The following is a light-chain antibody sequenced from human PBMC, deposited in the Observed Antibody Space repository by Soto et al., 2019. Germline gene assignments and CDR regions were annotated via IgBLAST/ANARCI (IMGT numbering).Light chain of an antibody. Sequence: DIQMTQSPSSLSASVGDRVTITCQASQSIRKYLNWYQHKPGKVPTLLIYAASSLQSGVPSRFSGSGSGTDFTLTISSLEPEDFAVYYCQQRRNWQVTFGQGTRLEIK. CDR2: AAS. V-gene: IGKV1-39*01. CDR1: QSIRKY. J-gene: IGKJ5*01. CDR3: QQRRNWQVT.